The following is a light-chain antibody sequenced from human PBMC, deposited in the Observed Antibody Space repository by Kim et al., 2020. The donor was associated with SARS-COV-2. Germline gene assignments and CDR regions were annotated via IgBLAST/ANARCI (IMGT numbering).Light chain of an antibody. CDR1: QNIDFC. Sequence: ASVCARVPITCRSSQNIDFCLAWYQQQPGKAPKLLIYTASTLESGVPSRFSGSGSGTEFTLTISSLQPDDFATYYCQQYKTYPVTFGGGTKVDIK. CDR2: TAS. J-gene: IGKJ4*01. V-gene: IGKV1-5*03. CDR3: QQYKTYPVT.